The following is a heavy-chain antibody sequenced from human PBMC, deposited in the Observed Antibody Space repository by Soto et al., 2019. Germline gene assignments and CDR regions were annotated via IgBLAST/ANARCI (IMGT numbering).Heavy chain of an antibody. V-gene: IGHV1-46*01. CDR1: GYTFTNYG. CDR2: INPSGGST. Sequence: AASVKVSCKASGYTFTNYGISWVRQAPGQGLEWMGIINPSGGSTSYAQKFQGRVTMTRDTSTSTVYMELSSLRSEDTAVYYCARGPHPYYYDSSGYPYDYWGQGTLVTVSS. D-gene: IGHD3-22*01. CDR3: ARGPHPYYYDSSGYPYDY. J-gene: IGHJ4*02.